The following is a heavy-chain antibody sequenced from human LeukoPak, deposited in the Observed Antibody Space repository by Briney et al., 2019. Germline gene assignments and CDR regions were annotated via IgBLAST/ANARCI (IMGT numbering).Heavy chain of an antibody. J-gene: IGHJ1*01. CDR2: IYYSGST. CDR3: ARGGTVQGSEYFQH. Sequence: PSETLSLTCTVSGGSISSGDYYWSWIRQPPGKGLEWIGYIYYSGSTYYNPSLKSRVTISVDTSKNQLSLKLSSVTAADTAVYYCARGGTVQGSEYFQHWGQGTLVTISS. V-gene: IGHV4-30-4*08. D-gene: IGHD3-16*01. CDR1: GGSISSGDYY.